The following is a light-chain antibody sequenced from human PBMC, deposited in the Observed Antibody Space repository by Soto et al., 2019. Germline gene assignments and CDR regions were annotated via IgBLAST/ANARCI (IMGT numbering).Light chain of an antibody. Sequence: QSVLTQPASVSGSPGQSITISCTGTSSDVGGYNYVSWYQQYPGKVPKLMIYEVSNRPSGVSNRFSGSKSGNTASLTISGLQGEDEADYYCSSYTRSSTHYVFGAGTKLTVL. CDR2: EVS. CDR3: SSYTRSSTHYV. CDR1: SSDVGGYNY. V-gene: IGLV2-14*01. J-gene: IGLJ1*01.